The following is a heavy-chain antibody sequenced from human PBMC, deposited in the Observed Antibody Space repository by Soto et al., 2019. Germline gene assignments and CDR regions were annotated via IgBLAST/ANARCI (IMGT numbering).Heavy chain of an antibody. Sequence: QITVKESGPRLVKPSQTLTLTCAFSGFSLSSSGVGVGWVRQPPGKAPEWLALIYWDDDKRYRPSLKCRLSITKATTKDQVVFTRTKTDPADTASYYSVHQGWNNNNDDFDLWGRGTLVTVSS. V-gene: IGHV2-5*02. D-gene: IGHD1-1*01. CDR3: VHQGWNNNNDDFDL. CDR2: IYWDDDK. CDR1: GFSLSSSGVG. J-gene: IGHJ2*01.